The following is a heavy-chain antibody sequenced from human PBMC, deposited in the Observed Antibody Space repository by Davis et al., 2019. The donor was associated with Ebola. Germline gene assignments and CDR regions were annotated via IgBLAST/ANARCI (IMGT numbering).Heavy chain of an antibody. CDR2: ISSDGSNK. D-gene: IGHD3-16*01. CDR1: GFTFSSYG. J-gene: IGHJ4*02. CDR3: AKSGGVLGQVDF. V-gene: IGHV3-30*18. Sequence: GESLKISCAASGFTFSSYGMHWVRQAPGKGLEWVALISSDGSNKYYVDSVKGRFTISRDNSKNALYLQMNSLRAEDTAVYYCAKSGGVLGQVDFWGQGTLVTVSS.